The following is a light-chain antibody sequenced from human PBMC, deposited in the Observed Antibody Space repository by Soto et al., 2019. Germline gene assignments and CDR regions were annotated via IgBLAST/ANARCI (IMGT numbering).Light chain of an antibody. CDR2: DAY. CDR3: KKYNSCQLT. CDR1: QSISRW. Sequence: DIRMTLSPSTLSASVGDMVTLTCRASQSISRWLAWYQQKPGRATNLLIYDAYNLESGVKSRFSGSGSETDFTLTIRSMQPDDFATYYCKKYNSCQLTGGGGTPV. V-gene: IGKV1-5*01. J-gene: IGKJ4*01.